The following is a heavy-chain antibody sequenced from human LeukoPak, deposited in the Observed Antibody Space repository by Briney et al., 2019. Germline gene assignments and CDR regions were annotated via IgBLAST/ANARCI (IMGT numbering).Heavy chain of an antibody. Sequence: ASVKVSCKASGYTFTSYDINWVRQATGQGLEWMGWMNPDSGDTVYAQKFQGRVTMTRDASISTAYLEMTSLISDDTAVYYCARGRDYFDPWGQGTLVAVSS. CDR1: GYTFTSYD. D-gene: IGHD4-11*01. J-gene: IGHJ5*02. V-gene: IGHV1-8*01. CDR3: ARGRDYFDP. CDR2: MNPDSGDT.